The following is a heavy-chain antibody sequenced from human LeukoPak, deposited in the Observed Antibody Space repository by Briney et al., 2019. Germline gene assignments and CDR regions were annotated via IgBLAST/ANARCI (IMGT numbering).Heavy chain of an antibody. CDR1: GLTFSSYW. V-gene: IGHV3-7*01. CDR3: ARVPGSGSYYNV. D-gene: IGHD3-10*01. Sequence: GGSLRLSCAASGLTFSSYWMSWVRQAPGKGLEWVANIKQDGSEKYYVDSVKGRFTISRDNAKNSLYLQMNSLRAEDTAVYYCARVPGSGSYYNVWGQGTLVTVSS. J-gene: IGHJ4*02. CDR2: IKQDGSEK.